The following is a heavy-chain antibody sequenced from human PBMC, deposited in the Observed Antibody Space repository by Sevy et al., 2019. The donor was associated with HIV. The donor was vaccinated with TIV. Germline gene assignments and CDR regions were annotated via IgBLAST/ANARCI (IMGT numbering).Heavy chain of an antibody. CDR1: GGSISSYY. V-gene: IGHV4-59*01. Sequence: SETLSLTCTVSGGSISSYYWSWIRQPPGKGLEWIGYIYYSGSTNYNPSLKSRVTISVDTSKNQFSLKLSSVTAADTAVYYCARESIGALGDFDYWGQGTLVTVSS. CDR3: ARESIGALGDFDY. J-gene: IGHJ4*02. D-gene: IGHD6-13*01. CDR2: IYYSGST.